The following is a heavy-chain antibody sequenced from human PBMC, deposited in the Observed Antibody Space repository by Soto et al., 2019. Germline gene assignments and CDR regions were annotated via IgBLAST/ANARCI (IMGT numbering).Heavy chain of an antibody. CDR2: IRQDGSDK. Sequence: GGSLRLSCAASGFNFDNYWMAWVRQAPGKGLEWVANIRQDGSDKNYVDSVKGRFTISRDNAKNSLYLQMNSLRAEDSAVYSCARDTTGILDYWGQGTLVTVSS. J-gene: IGHJ4*02. D-gene: IGHD1-1*01. V-gene: IGHV3-7*01. CDR1: GFNFDNYW. CDR3: ARDTTGILDY.